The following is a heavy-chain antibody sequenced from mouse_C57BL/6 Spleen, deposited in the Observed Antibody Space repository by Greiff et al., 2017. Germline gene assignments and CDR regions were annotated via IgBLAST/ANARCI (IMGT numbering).Heavy chain of an antibody. Sequence: VQLQESGPGLVQPSQSLSITCTVSGFSLTSYGVHWVRQSPGKGLEWLGVIWSGGSSAYNAAFISRLGISKDNSKSQVFFKMNSLQADDTAIYYCARDYGAYYFDYWGQGTTLTVSS. V-gene: IGHV2-2*01. J-gene: IGHJ2*01. CDR3: ARDYGAYYFDY. CDR1: GFSLTSYG. D-gene: IGHD2-4*01. CDR2: IWSGGSS.